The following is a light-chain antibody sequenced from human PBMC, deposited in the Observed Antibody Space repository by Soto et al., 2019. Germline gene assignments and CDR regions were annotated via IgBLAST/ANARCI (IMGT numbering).Light chain of an antibody. V-gene: IGKV1-5*03. Sequence: DIQMTQSPSTLSASVGDRVTITCRASQSISSWLAWYQQKPGKAPNLMIYKASNLESGVPSRFSGSGSGTEFPLTISCLQPDDFATSYWQQYHRWPRTFGRETKVEI. CDR3: QQYHRWPRT. J-gene: IGKJ1*01. CDR1: QSISSW. CDR2: KAS.